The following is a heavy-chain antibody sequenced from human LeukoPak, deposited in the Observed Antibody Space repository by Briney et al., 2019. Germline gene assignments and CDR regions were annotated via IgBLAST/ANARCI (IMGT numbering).Heavy chain of an antibody. Sequence: PSETLSLTCTVSGGSISSSSYYWGWIRQHPGKGLEWIGSIFYSGDTYYNASLKSRVTISVDTSKKHFSLKLTSVTSSDTAVYYCARRTSGGGLFDYWGQGTLVTVSS. CDR2: IFYSGDT. CDR3: ARRTSGGGLFDY. V-gene: IGHV4-39*02. D-gene: IGHD3-10*01. J-gene: IGHJ4*02. CDR1: GGSISSSSYY.